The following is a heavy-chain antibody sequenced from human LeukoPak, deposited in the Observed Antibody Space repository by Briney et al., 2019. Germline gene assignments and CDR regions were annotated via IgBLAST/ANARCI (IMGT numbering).Heavy chain of an antibody. V-gene: IGHV1-8*03. D-gene: IGHD6-19*01. J-gene: IGHJ4*02. Sequence: GASVKVSCKASGYTFTSYDINWVRQATGQGLEWMGWMNPNSGNTGYAQKFQCRVTITRNTSISTAYMELSSLRSEDTAVYYCAREGSAVAGIGFDYWGQGTLVTVSS. CDR2: MNPNSGNT. CDR1: GYTFTSYD. CDR3: AREGSAVAGIGFDY.